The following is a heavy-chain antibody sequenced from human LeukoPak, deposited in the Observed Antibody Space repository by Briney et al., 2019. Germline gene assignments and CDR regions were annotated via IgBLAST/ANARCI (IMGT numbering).Heavy chain of an antibody. CDR3: ARALVTAIIYED. CDR1: GGSVSSGSYY. D-gene: IGHD2-21*02. V-gene: IGHV4-61*01. Sequence: SETLSLTCSVSGGSVSSGSYYWSWIRQPPGKGLEWIGYIYYSGSTNYNPSLKSRVTISVDTSKNQFSLKLSSVTAADTAVYYCARALVTAIIYEDWGQGTLVTVSS. J-gene: IGHJ4*02. CDR2: IYYSGST.